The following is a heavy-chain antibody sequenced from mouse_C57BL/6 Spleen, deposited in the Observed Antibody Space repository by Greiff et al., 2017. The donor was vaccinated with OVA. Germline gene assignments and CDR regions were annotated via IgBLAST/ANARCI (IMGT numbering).Heavy chain of an antibody. CDR3: TRDGLTGPWFAY. D-gene: IGHD4-1*01. CDR1: GFTFSSYA. J-gene: IGHJ3*01. CDR2: ISSGGDYI. Sequence: EVKLVESGDGLVKPGGSLKLSCAASGFTFSSYAMSWVRQTPEKRLEWVAYISSGGDYIYYADTVKGRFTISRDNARNTLYLQMSSLKSEDTAMYYCTRDGLTGPWFAYWGQGTLVTVSA. V-gene: IGHV5-9-1*02.